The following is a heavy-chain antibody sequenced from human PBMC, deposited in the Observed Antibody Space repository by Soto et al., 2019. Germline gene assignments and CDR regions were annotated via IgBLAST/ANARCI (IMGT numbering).Heavy chain of an antibody. CDR1: GFTFSSYG. J-gene: IGHJ6*02. Sequence: GGSLRLSCAASGFTFSSYGMHWVRQAPGKGLEWVAVIWYDGSNKYYADSVKGRFTISRDNSKNTLYLQMNSLRAEDTAVYYCARDQYQLAINYYYYGMDVWGQGTTVTVSS. V-gene: IGHV3-33*01. CDR2: IWYDGSNK. CDR3: ARDQYQLAINYYYYGMDV. D-gene: IGHD6-6*01.